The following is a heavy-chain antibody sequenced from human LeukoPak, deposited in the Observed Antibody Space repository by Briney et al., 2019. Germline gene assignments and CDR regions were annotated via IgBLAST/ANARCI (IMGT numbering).Heavy chain of an antibody. V-gene: IGHV3-23*01. CDR1: GFTFSSYA. CDR3: AKGGLNDYGDYGGAPAFDI. J-gene: IGHJ3*02. Sequence: PGGSLRLSCAASGFTFSSYAMSWVRQAPGKGLEWVSAISGSGGSTYYADSVKGRFTISRDNSKNTLYLQMNSLRAEDTAVYYCAKGGLNDYGDYGGAPAFDIWGQGTMVTVSS. D-gene: IGHD4-17*01. CDR2: ISGSGGST.